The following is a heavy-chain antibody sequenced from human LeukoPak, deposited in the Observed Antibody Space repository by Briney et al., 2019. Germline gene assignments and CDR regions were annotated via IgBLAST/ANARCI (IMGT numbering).Heavy chain of an antibody. CDR3: AREVRGVKRWFDP. D-gene: IGHD3-10*01. Sequence: PGGSLRLSCAASGFTFNTYNMNWVRQAPGKGLEWVSSISSSSSSYIYYADSVKGRFTISRDNAKNSLYLQMNSPRAEDTAVYYCAREVRGVKRWFDPWGQGTLVTVSS. V-gene: IGHV3-21*01. CDR2: ISSSSSSYI. CDR1: GFTFNTYN. J-gene: IGHJ5*02.